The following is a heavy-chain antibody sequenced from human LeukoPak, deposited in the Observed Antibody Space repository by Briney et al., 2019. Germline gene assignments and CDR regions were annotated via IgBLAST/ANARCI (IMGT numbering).Heavy chain of an antibody. D-gene: IGHD6-19*01. CDR3: ARGDSSGWLGDY. CDR2: IYHSGST. V-gene: IGHV4-39*07. Sequence: SETLSLTCTVSGGSISSSSYYWGWVRQPPGKGLEWIGEIYHSGSTNYNPSLKSRVTISVDKSKNQFSLKLSSVTAADTAVYYCARGDSSGWLGDYWGQGTLVTVSS. CDR1: GGSISSSSYY. J-gene: IGHJ4*02.